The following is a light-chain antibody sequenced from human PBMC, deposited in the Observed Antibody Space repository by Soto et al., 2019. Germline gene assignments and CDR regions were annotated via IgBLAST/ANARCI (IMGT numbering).Light chain of an antibody. V-gene: IGLV2-14*01. Sequence: QSALTQPASVSGSPGQSITISCTGTSSDVGGYNYVSWYQQHPGKAPKLMIYDASNRPSGVSNRFSGSKSGNTASLTISGLQAEDEADYYCSSYTTTSTPPFGGGTKLTVL. CDR3: SSYTTTSTPP. CDR2: DAS. J-gene: IGLJ2*01. CDR1: SSDVGGYNY.